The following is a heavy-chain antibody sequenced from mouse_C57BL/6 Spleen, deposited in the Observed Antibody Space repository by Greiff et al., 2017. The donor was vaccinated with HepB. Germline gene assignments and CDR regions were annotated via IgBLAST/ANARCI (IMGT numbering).Heavy chain of an antibody. CDR3: AREDSSGYPYYFDY. CDR1: GYSFTGYY. CDR2: INPSTGGT. D-gene: IGHD3-2*02. J-gene: IGHJ2*01. Sequence: EVKLMESGPELVKPGASVKISCKASGYSFTGYYMHWVKQSSEKSLEWIGEINPSTGGTSYNQKFKGKATLTVDKSSSTAYMQLKSLTSEDSAVYYCAREDSSGYPYYFDYWGQGTTLTVSS. V-gene: IGHV1-43*01.